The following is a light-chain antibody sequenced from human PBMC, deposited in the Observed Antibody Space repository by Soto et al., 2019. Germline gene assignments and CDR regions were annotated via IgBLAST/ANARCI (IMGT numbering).Light chain of an antibody. CDR1: QSVSSY. CDR3: QQRSNWYT. J-gene: IGKJ2*01. V-gene: IGKV3-11*01. Sequence: EIVLTQSPATLSLSPGERATLSCRASQSVSSYLAWYQQKPGQAPRLLIYDASNRATGIPARFSGSGSGTDFTLTISILEPEDIAVYYCQQRSNWYTFGQGTKLEIK. CDR2: DAS.